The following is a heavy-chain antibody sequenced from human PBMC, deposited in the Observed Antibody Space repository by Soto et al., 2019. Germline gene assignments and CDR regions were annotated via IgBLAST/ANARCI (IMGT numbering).Heavy chain of an antibody. CDR3: ARAGRGVDTAMVDAFDI. CDR2: INPNSGGT. V-gene: IGHV1-2*04. Sequence: ASVKVSCKASGYTFTGYYMHWVRQAPGQGLEWMGWINPNSGGTNYAQKFQGWVTMTRDTSISTAYMELSRLRSDDTAVYYCARAGRGVDTAMVDAFDIWGQGTMVTVSS. CDR1: GYTFTGYY. D-gene: IGHD5-18*01. J-gene: IGHJ3*02.